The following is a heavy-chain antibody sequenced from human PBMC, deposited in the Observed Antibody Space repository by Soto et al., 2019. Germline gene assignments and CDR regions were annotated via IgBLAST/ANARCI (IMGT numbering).Heavy chain of an antibody. J-gene: IGHJ3*02. CDR2: IRSGGSNE. V-gene: IGHV3-11*01. CDR3: ARGPLGAFDI. Sequence: QVQLVESGGGLVKPGGSLRLSCAASGFSFSGSYMSWIRQAPGKGLEWVSYIRSGGSNEYYAASVRGRFAISRDDAKNSLYLQLNSLRADDTAVYYRARGPLGAFDIWGQGTMVTVSS. CDR1: GFSFSGSY.